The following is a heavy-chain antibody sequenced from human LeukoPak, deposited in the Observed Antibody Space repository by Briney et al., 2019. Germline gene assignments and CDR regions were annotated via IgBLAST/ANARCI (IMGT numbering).Heavy chain of an antibody. CDR1: GYTFTSYD. Sequence: ASVKVSCKASGYTFTSYDINWVRQATGQGLEWMGWMNPNSGNTGYAQKFQGRVTMTRNTSTSTAYMELSSLRSEDTAVYYCARGPEIPYYDFWSGYRPANRFDPWGQGTLVTVSS. D-gene: IGHD3-3*01. CDR3: ARGPEIPYYDFWSGYRPANRFDP. V-gene: IGHV1-8*01. J-gene: IGHJ5*02. CDR2: MNPNSGNT.